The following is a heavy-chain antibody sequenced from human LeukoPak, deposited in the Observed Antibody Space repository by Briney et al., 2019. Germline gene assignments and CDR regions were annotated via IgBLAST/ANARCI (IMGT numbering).Heavy chain of an antibody. CDR2: INPNSGGS. Sequence: GASVKVSCKASGYTFTGYYMHWVRQAPGQGLEWMGWINPNSGGSKYAQKFQGRVTMTRDTSISTAYMELSTLRSDDTAVYYCARSSGWSLFDYWGQGTLVTVSS. CDR1: GYTFTGYY. CDR3: ARSSGWSLFDY. D-gene: IGHD6-19*01. V-gene: IGHV1-2*02. J-gene: IGHJ4*02.